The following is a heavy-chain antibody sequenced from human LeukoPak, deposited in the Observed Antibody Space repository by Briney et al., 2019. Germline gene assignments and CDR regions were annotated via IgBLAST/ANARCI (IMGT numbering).Heavy chain of an antibody. CDR2: IYYSGST. V-gene: IGHV4-59*01. CDR1: GGSISSYY. CDR3: ARGYGSGSYYGTYYYYYMDV. Sequence: SETLSLTCTVSGGSISSYYWSWIRQPPGKGLEWIGYIYYSGSTNYNPSLKSRVTISVDTSKNQFPLKLSSVTAADTAVYYCARGYGSGSYYGTYYYYYMDVWGKGTTVTVSS. D-gene: IGHD3-10*01. J-gene: IGHJ6*03.